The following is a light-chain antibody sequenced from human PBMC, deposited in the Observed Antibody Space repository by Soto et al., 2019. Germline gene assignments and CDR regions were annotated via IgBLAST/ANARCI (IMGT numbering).Light chain of an antibody. V-gene: IGLV2-14*03. J-gene: IGLJ1*01. Sequence: QSVLTQPASVSGSPGQSITISCTGTSSDVGGYNYVSWYQHHPGKAPKLIIYDVTNRPSGVSNPFSGSKSGNTASLTISGLQPEDEPDYYCSSYTTSNTRQIVFGTGTKVTVL. CDR3: SSYTTSNTRQIV. CDR1: SSDVGGYNY. CDR2: DVT.